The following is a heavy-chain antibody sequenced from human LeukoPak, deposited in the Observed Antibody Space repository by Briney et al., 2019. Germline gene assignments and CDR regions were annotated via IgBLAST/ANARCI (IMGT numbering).Heavy chain of an antibody. J-gene: IGHJ6*03. V-gene: IGHV4-61*02. D-gene: IGHD2-2*01. CDR2: IYTSGST. CDR3: ARDVSSSYYYYYYMDV. Sequence: SETLSLTCTVSGGSISSGSYYWSWIRQPAGKGLEWIGRIYTSGSTNYNPSLKSRVTMSVDTSKNQFSLKLSSVTAADTAVYYCARDVSSSYYYYYYMDVWGKGTTVTVSS. CDR1: GGSISSGSYY.